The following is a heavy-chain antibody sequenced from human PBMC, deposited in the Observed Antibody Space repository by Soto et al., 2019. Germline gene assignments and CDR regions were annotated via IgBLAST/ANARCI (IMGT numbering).Heavy chain of an antibody. J-gene: IGHJ5*02. CDR3: ARSSVTIAGLDL. CDR2: INGGIGNT. Sequence: QVRLEQSGAEMKEPGASVKISCIASEYDFDSYSIHWLRQAPGERPEYMGRINGGIGNTKFSQKFQDRLTITRDTSASAMYMELSSLRSDDTGVYYCARSSVTIAGLDLWGQGTLVIVSS. D-gene: IGHD4-17*01. CDR1: EYDFDSYS. V-gene: IGHV1-3*01.